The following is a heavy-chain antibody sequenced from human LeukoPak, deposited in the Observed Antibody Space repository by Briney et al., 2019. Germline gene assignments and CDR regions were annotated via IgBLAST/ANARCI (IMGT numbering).Heavy chain of an antibody. J-gene: IGHJ6*02. V-gene: IGHV1-2*02. Sequence: GASVKVSCKASGYTFTGYYMHWVRQAPGQGLEWMGWINPNSGGTNYAQKFQGRVTKTRDTSISTAYMELSRLRPDDTAVYYCARENIAAAGTRYYYGMDVWGQGTTVTVSS. D-gene: IGHD6-13*01. CDR1: GYTFTGYY. CDR3: ARENIAAAGTRYYYGMDV. CDR2: INPNSGGT.